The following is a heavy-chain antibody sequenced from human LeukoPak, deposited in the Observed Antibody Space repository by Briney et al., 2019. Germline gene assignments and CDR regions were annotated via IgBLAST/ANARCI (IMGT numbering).Heavy chain of an antibody. CDR1: GGSISSSNW. V-gene: IGHV4-4*02. CDR3: ASPLPYSGSYSSFDY. D-gene: IGHD1-26*01. Sequence: SETLSLTCAVSGGSISSSNWWSWVRQPPGKGLEWIGEIYHSGSTNYNPSLKSRVTISVDKSKNQFSLELSSVTAADTAAYYCASPLPYSGSYSSFDYWGQGTLVTVSS. CDR2: IYHSGST. J-gene: IGHJ4*02.